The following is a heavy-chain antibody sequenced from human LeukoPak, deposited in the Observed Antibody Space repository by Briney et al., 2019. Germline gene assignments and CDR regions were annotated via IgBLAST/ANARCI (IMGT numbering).Heavy chain of an antibody. CDR2: ISSSSSYI. Sequence: GGSLRLSCAASGFTFSSYSMNWVRQAPGKGLEWVSSISSSSSYIYYADSVKGRFTISRDNAKNSLYLQMNSLRAEDTAVYYCARDGPRVKDTMVRGVIITETPSDAFDIWGQGTMVTVSS. D-gene: IGHD3-10*01. CDR1: GFTFSSYS. V-gene: IGHV3-21*01. CDR3: ARDGPRVKDTMVRGVIITETPSDAFDI. J-gene: IGHJ3*02.